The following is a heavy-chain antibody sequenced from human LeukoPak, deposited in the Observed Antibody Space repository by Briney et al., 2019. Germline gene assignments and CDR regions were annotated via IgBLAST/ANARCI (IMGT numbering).Heavy chain of an antibody. CDR2: ISWNSGSI. D-gene: IGHD6-25*01. J-gene: IGHJ4*02. Sequence: GGSLRLSCAASGFTFDDYAMRWVRQAPGKGLEWVSGISWNSGSIVYADSVKGRFPISRDNAKTSLYLQMNSLRAEDTALYYCAKALLSYSSGSSPDYWGQGTLVTVSS. CDR1: GFTFDDYA. V-gene: IGHV3-9*01. CDR3: AKALLSYSSGSSPDY.